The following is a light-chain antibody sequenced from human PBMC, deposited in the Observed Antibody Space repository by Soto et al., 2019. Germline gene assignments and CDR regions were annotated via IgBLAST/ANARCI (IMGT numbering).Light chain of an antibody. V-gene: IGKV3-20*01. Sequence: EIVLTQSPGTLSLSPGERVTLSCRASQSVRSSYLAWYQQKPGQSPRLFIYGASSRATGIPDRFSGSGSGTDITLTISRLETEDFEVYYCHQYGDSPLTFGGGTKVEIK. CDR3: HQYGDSPLT. J-gene: IGKJ4*01. CDR2: GAS. CDR1: QSVRSSY.